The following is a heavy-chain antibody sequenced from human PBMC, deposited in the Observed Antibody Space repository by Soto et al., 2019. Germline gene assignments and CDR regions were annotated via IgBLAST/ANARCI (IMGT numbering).Heavy chain of an antibody. CDR1: GGSISSTNW. V-gene: IGHV4-4*02. J-gene: IGHJ4*02. Sequence: QVQLQESGPGLVKPSGTLSLTCAVSGGSISSTNWWSWVRQPPGKGMEWIGEIYHSGSTNYNSSLKRRVTISVDKAKNQFSLRLSSVTAADTAVYYCARGWVGAGTRRPLEYWGQGTLVTVYS. D-gene: IGHD2-15*01. CDR3: ARGWVGAGTRRPLEY. CDR2: IYHSGST.